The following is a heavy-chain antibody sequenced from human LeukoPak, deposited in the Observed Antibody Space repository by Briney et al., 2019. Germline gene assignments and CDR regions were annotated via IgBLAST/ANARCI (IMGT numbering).Heavy chain of an antibody. D-gene: IGHD3-10*01. J-gene: IGHJ6*02. CDR2: INPSGGST. V-gene: IGHV1-46*01. CDR1: GYTFTSYY. CDR3: ARNLHYYGIYYYYYGMDV. Sequence: ASVKVSCKASGYTFTSYYMHWVRQAPGQGLEWMGIINPSGGSTSYAQKFQGRVTMTRDTSTSTVYMELSSLRSEDTAVYYCARNLHYYGIYYYYYGMDVWGQGTTVTVSS.